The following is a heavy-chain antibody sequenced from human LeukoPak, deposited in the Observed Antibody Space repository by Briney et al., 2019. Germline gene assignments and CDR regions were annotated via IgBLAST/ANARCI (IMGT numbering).Heavy chain of an antibody. CDR3: AREGLSDSNYYDSSGYYGY. Sequence: ASVKVSCKASGYTFTSYGISWVRQAPGQGLEWMGWISAYNGNTNYAQKLQGRVTMTTDTSTSTAYMELRSLRSDDTAVYYCAREGLSDSNYYDSSGYYGYWGQGTLVTVSS. J-gene: IGHJ4*02. CDR1: GYTFTSYG. CDR2: ISAYNGNT. V-gene: IGHV1-18*01. D-gene: IGHD3-22*01.